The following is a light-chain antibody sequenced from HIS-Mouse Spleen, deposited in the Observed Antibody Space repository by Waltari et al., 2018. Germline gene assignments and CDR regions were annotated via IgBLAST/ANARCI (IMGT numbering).Light chain of an antibody. CDR2: DAS. CDR1: QSVSSY. J-gene: IGKJ3*01. Sequence: EIVLTQSPATLSLSPGERATLSCRASQSVSSYLAWYQQKPGQAPRLLIYDASNRATGIPARFSGSGSGTDFTLTISRLEPEDFAVYYCQQYGSSFTFGPGTKVDIK. V-gene: IGKV3-11*01. CDR3: QQYGSSFT.